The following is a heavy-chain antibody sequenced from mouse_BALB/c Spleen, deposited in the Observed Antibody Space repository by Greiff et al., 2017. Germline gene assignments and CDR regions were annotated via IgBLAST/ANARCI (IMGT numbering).Heavy chain of an antibody. V-gene: IGHV5-12-2*01. CDR3: ARGLRYWYFDV. J-gene: IGHJ1*01. Sequence: EVKVVESGGGLVQPGGSLKLSCAASGFTFSSYTMSWVRQTPEKRLEWVAYISNGGGSTYYPDTVKGRFTISRDNAKNTLYLQMSSLKSEDTAMYYCARGLRYWYFDVWGAGTTVTVSS. CDR1: GFTFSSYT. D-gene: IGHD3-1*01. CDR2: ISNGGGST.